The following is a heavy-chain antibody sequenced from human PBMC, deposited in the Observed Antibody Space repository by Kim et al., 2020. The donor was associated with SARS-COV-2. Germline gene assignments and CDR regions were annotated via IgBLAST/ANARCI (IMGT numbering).Heavy chain of an antibody. J-gene: IGHJ4*02. CDR1: GISFATYE. Sequence: GGSLRLSCVASGISFATYEMNWVRQAPGKGLEWISYISSSGTTIYYADSVKGRFTISRDNAKNSLFLQMSTLSADDTAGYHCARERGGYDYWGQGTLVTV. CDR3: ARERGGYDY. CDR2: ISSSGTTI. D-gene: IGHD1-26*01. V-gene: IGHV3-48*03.